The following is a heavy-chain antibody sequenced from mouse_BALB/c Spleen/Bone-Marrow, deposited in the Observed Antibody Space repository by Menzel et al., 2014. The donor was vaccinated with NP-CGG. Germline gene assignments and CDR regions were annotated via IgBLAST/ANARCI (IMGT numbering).Heavy chain of an antibody. CDR1: GFNIKDTY. CDR2: IDPANGNT. Sequence: VQLQQSGAELVKPGASVKLSCTASGFNIKDTYMHWMKQGPEQGLEWIGRIDPANGNTKYDPKFQGKATITADTSSNTAYLQLSSLTSEDTAVYYCARWEYYAMDCWGQGTSVTVSS. CDR3: ARWEYYAMDC. J-gene: IGHJ4*01. V-gene: IGHV14-3*02. D-gene: IGHD4-1*01.